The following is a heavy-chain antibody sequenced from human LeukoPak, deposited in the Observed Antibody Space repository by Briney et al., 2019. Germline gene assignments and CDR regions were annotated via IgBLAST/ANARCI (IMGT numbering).Heavy chain of an antibody. CDR3: ARTRITIFGVVIINDY. CDR2: IYYSGST. J-gene: IGHJ4*02. Sequence: PSETLSLTCTVSGGSISSYYWSWIRQPPGKGLEWLGYIYYSGSTNYNPSLKSRVTISVDTSKNQFSLKLSSVTAADTAVYYCARTRITIFGVVIINDYWGQGTLVTVSS. CDR1: GGSISSYY. D-gene: IGHD3-3*01. V-gene: IGHV4-59*01.